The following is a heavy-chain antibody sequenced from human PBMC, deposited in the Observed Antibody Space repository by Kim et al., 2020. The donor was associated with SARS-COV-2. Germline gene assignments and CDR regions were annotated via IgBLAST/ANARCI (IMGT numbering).Heavy chain of an antibody. CDR2: IYYSGST. V-gene: IGHV4-59*01. CDR3: ARDLGVGATGAFDI. CDR1: GGSISSYY. Sequence: SETLSLTCTVSGGSISSYYWSWIRQPPGKGLEWIGYIYYSGSTNYNPSLKSRVTISVDTSKNQFSLKLSSVTAADTAVYYCARDLGVGATGAFDIWGQGTMVTVSS. D-gene: IGHD1-26*01. J-gene: IGHJ3*02.